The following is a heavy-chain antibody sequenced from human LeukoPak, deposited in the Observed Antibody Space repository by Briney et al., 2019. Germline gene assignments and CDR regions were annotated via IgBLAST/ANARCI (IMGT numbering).Heavy chain of an antibody. CDR2: IYYSGST. CDR3: ARSREEWFGELPPHYFDY. D-gene: IGHD3-10*01. CDR1: GCSISSSSYH. Sequence: SETLSLTCTFSGCSISSSSYHWGWIREPPGKGLEWIGSIYYSGSTYYNPSLKSRVTISVDTSKNPFSLQLSSVTAADTAVYYCARSREEWFGELPPHYFDYWGQGTLVTVSS. J-gene: IGHJ4*02. V-gene: IGHV4-39*07.